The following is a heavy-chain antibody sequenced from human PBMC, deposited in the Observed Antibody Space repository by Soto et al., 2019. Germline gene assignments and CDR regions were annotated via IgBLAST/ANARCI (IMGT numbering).Heavy chain of an antibody. CDR2: IDWEDDK. J-gene: IGHJ4*02. D-gene: IGHD3-10*01. CDR1: GFSLSTTGMS. Sequence: SGPTLVNPTQTLTLTCTFSGFSLSTTGMSVSWFRQPPGKALEWLAHIDWEDDKFYSTSLETRLTISKDTSKNQVVLTMTNMEPVDTATYFCARHRAYPYHFDYWGQGALVTVSS. V-gene: IGHV2-70*04. CDR3: ARHRAYPYHFDY.